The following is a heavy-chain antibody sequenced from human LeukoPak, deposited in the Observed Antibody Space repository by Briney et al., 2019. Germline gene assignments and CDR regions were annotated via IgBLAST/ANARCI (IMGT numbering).Heavy chain of an antibody. Sequence: SETLSLTCTVSGGSISSGDYYWSWIRQPPGKGLEWIGYMYYSGSTYYNPSLKSRVTISVDTSKNQYSLKLTSVTAADTAVYYCAREWFGENYGMDVWGQGTTVTVSS. D-gene: IGHD3-10*01. CDR3: AREWFGENYGMDV. J-gene: IGHJ6*02. CDR1: GGSISSGDYY. CDR2: MYYSGST. V-gene: IGHV4-30-4*01.